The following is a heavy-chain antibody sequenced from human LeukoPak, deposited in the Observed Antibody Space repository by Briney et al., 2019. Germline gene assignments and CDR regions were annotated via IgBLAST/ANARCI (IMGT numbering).Heavy chain of an antibody. CDR1: GFTVSGNY. CDR2: IYSGGST. J-gene: IGHJ6*03. CDR3: AKDRQRSSYYYYYYMDV. Sequence: GGSLRLSCAASGFTVSGNYMSWVRQAPGKGLEWVSVIYSGGSTNYADSVKGRFTISRDNSKNTLYLQMNSLRAEDTAVYYCAKDRQRSSYYYYYYMDVWGKGTTVTISS. V-gene: IGHV3-66*02. D-gene: IGHD6-25*01.